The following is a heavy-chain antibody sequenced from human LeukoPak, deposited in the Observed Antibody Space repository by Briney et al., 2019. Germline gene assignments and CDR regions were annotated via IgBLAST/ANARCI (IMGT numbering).Heavy chain of an antibody. CDR2: ISPSGDIT. J-gene: IGHJ6*03. V-gene: IGHV3-23*01. Sequence: GGSLRLSCAASGFIFSSHGMNWVRQAPGKGLEWVSGISPSGDITYYADSVKGRFTISRDNSKNTLYLQMNSLRAEDTAVYYCAKDNAAADPTDYYYYMDVWGKGTTVTISS. CDR3: AKDNAAADPTDYYYYMDV. D-gene: IGHD6-13*01. CDR1: GFIFSSHG.